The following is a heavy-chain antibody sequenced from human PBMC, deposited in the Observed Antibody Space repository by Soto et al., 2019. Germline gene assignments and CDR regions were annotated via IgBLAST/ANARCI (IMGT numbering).Heavy chain of an antibody. V-gene: IGHV7-4-1*01. J-gene: IGHJ1*01. Sequence: ASVKVSCKASGYTFTIYAMNCVLQSPLQGLEWMGWTNTNTGNPTYAQGFTGRFVFSLDTSVSTAYLQICSLKAEDTAVYYCARDPSDYYDSRAFQHWGQGTLVTVSS. CDR3: ARDPSDYYDSRAFQH. D-gene: IGHD3-22*01. CDR2: TNTNTGNP. CDR1: GYTFTIYA.